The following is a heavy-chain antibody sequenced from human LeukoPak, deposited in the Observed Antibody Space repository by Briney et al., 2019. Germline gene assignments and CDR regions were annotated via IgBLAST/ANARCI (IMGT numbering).Heavy chain of an antibody. Sequence: GESLKISCKGSGYSFTSYWIGWVRQMPGKGLEWMGIIYPGDSDTRYSPSFQGQVTISADKSVSTAYLQWNSLRASDTAMYYCARQYCSGGSCYPNYFDYWGQGTLVTVSS. J-gene: IGHJ4*02. D-gene: IGHD2-15*01. CDR3: ARQYCSGGSCYPNYFDY. CDR1: GYSFTSYW. V-gene: IGHV5-51*01. CDR2: IYPGDSDT.